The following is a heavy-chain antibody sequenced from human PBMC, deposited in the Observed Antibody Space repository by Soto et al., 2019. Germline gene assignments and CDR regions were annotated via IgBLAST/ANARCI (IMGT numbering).Heavy chain of an antibody. D-gene: IGHD3-10*01. CDR2: INTNTGNP. J-gene: IGHJ6*02. CDR3: AREGSFVDQLGFAYYYYYGMDV. CDR1: GYTFTSYA. V-gene: IGHV7-4-1*01. Sequence: QVQLVQSGSELKKPGASVKVSCKASGYTFTSYAMNWVRQAPGQGLEWMGWINTNTGNPTYAQGFTGRFVFSLDTSVSTAYLQICSLKAEDTAVYYCAREGSFVDQLGFAYYYYYGMDVWGQGTTVTVSS.